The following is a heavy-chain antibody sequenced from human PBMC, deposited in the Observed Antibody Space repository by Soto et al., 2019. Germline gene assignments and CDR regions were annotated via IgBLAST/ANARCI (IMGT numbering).Heavy chain of an antibody. Sequence: QVQLVESGGGVVQPGRSLRLSCAASGFTFSNYPLHWVRQAPGKGLEWVAVISYDGTTKYYADSVKGRFTISRDDSRNTLYLQINSLRPEDTAVYYCARDPLKGAPDYFDYWGQGTLVTVSS. D-gene: IGHD1-26*01. CDR1: GFTFSNYP. J-gene: IGHJ4*02. CDR3: ARDPLKGAPDYFDY. CDR2: ISYDGTTK. V-gene: IGHV3-30-3*01.